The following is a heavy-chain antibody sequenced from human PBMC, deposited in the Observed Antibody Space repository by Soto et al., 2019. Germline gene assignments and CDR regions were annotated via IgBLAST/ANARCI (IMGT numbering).Heavy chain of an antibody. J-gene: IGHJ6*02. Sequence: QVQLQESDPGLVRPSQTLSLTCTVSGGSISVEHYHWTWIRQPPGKGLEWIGYIHYSGSVYYNPSLQSRLSMSVDTSKNLFSLNLASVTAADTAVYFCVREADGGDRDYYGLEVWGQWTTVTVSS. CDR3: VREADGGDRDYYGLEV. D-gene: IGHD2-21*02. V-gene: IGHV4-30-4*01. CDR1: GGSISVEHYH. CDR2: IHYSGSV.